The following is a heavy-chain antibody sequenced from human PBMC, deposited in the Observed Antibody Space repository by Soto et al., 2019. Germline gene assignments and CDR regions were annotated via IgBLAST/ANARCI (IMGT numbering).Heavy chain of an antibody. CDR3: ARGLRLEDYYYYMDG. CDR2: INPNSGGT. CDR1: GYTFTGYY. J-gene: IGHJ6*03. Sequence: ASVKVSCKASGYTFTGYYMHWVRQAPGQGLEWMGWINPNSGGTNYAQKFQGWVTMTRDTSISTAYMELSRLRSDDTAVYYCARGLRLEDYYYYMDGWGKGTTVTVSS. D-gene: IGHD3-16*01. V-gene: IGHV1-2*04.